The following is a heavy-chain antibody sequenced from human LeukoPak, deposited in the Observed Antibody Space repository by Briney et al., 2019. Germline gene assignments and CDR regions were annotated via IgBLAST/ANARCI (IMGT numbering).Heavy chain of an antibody. Sequence: GGSLRLSCAASGFTFSGYSMNWVRQAPGKGLEWVSYISKSGSTIYYADSVKGRFTISRDNAKNSLYLQMNSLRAEDTAVYYCARGMSSSSGTIDYWGQGTLVTVSS. D-gene: IGHD6-13*01. V-gene: IGHV3-48*01. CDR1: GFTFSGYS. CDR2: ISKSGSTI. CDR3: ARGMSSSSGTIDY. J-gene: IGHJ4*02.